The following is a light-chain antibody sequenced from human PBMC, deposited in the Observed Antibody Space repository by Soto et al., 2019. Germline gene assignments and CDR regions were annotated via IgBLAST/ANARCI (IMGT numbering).Light chain of an antibody. CDR3: QQYNSYSPWT. J-gene: IGKJ1*01. CDR2: DAS. Sequence: DIQMTQSPSTLSASVGDRLTITCRASQSISNWLAWYQQRPGKAPKLLIFDASSLESGVPSRFSGSGSGTEFTLTISSLQPDDFATYYCQQYNSYSPWTFGPGTKVDI. CDR1: QSISNW. V-gene: IGKV1-5*01.